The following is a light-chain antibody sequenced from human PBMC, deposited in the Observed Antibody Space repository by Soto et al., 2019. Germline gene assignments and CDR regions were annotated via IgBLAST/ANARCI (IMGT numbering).Light chain of an antibody. V-gene: IGKV3-20*01. CDR3: QHFGNSLWT. Sequence: EIVLTQSPGTLSLSPGERATLSCRASQAVLNNYLAWFQQKSGQAPRLLIYGASSRAIHTPDRFSGSGSGTDFTLTISGLEPEDFAVYYCQHFGNSLWTFGQGTKVDIK. CDR2: GAS. J-gene: IGKJ1*01. CDR1: QAVLNNY.